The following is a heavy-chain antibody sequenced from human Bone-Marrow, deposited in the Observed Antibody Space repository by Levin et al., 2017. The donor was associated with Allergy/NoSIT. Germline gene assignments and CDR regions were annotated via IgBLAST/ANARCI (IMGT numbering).Heavy chain of an antibody. CDR2: ISYDGSNK. D-gene: IGHD4-17*01. J-gene: IGHJ4*02. CDR1: GFTFSSYG. Sequence: GGSLRLSCAASGFTFSSYGMHWVRQAPGKGLEWVAVISYDGSNKYYADSVKGRFTISRDNSKNTLYLQMNSLRAEDTAVYDCATRYGQNWGQGTLVTVSS. CDR3: ATRYGQN. V-gene: IGHV3-30*03.